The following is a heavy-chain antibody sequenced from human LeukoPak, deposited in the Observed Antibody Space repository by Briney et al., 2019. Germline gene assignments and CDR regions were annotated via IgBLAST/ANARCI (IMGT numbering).Heavy chain of an antibody. CDR2: IYYSGST. CDR1: GGSISSGDYY. D-gene: IGHD3-22*01. CDR3: ARLRSDYYDSSGYYYAAMAWYFDL. Sequence: PSQTLSLTCTVSGGSISSGDYYWSWIRQPPGKGLEWVGYIYYSGSTYYNPSLKSRVTISVDTSKNQFSLKLSPVTAADTAVYYCARLRSDYYDSSGYYYAAMAWYFDLWGRGTLVTASS. J-gene: IGHJ2*01. V-gene: IGHV4-30-4*01.